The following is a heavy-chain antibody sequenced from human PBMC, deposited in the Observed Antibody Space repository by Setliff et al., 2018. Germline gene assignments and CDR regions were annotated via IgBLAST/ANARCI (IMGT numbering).Heavy chain of an antibody. V-gene: IGHV1-69*05. J-gene: IGHJ6*03. CDR3: VREGVDSRSSTDYRHYMGV. CDR2: TIPIFGTT. D-gene: IGHD3-22*01. Sequence: SVKVSCKASGGTFSSYGISWVRQAPGQGLEWMGGTIPIFGTTDYAQKFRGRVTIITXXXTSTAFLXXSXXRXEDTAVYYCVREGVDSRSSTDYRHYMGVWGKGTTVTVSS. CDR1: GGTFSSYG.